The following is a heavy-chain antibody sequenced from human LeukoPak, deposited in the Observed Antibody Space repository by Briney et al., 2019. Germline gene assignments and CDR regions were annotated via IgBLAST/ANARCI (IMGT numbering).Heavy chain of an antibody. CDR3: ARERYQLNFDY. V-gene: IGHV4-61*01. CDR2: IYYSGST. CDR1: GGSVSSGTYY. J-gene: IGHJ4*02. D-gene: IGHD2-2*01. Sequence: SETLSLTCTVSGGSVSSGTYYWSWIRQPPGKGLEWIGYIYYSGSTNYNPSLKSRVTISVDTSKNQFSLKLSSVTAADTAVYYCARERYQLNFDYWGQGTLVTVSS.